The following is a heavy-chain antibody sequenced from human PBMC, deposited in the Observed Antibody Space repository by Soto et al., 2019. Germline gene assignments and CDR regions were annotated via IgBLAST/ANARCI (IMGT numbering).Heavy chain of an antibody. CDR3: ARNTIPHPHY. Sequence: GESLKISCQCSGYSFTSFWIAWVRQMPGKGLEWMGIIYPRDSETRYSPSLQGQVTFSVDNSKNTLYLQMNSLRVEDTAIYYCARNTIPHPHYWGQGTLVTVSS. J-gene: IGHJ4*02. CDR1: GYSFTSFW. D-gene: IGHD1-1*01. CDR2: IYPRDSET. V-gene: IGHV5-51*01.